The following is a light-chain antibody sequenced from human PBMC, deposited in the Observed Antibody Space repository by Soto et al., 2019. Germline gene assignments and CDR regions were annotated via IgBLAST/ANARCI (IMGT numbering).Light chain of an antibody. CDR1: QSVASN. J-gene: IGKJ2*01. CDR3: HQYHNSPPQYT. Sequence: EIVMTQSPASLSVSPGDGATLSCRASQSVASNLAWYQQKPGQGPRLLIHGASTRAVGVPARFSGSGSGTAFTLTISSLPSEDFAVDYCHQYHNSPPQYTFGQGTKLQLK. CDR2: GAS. V-gene: IGKV3-15*01.